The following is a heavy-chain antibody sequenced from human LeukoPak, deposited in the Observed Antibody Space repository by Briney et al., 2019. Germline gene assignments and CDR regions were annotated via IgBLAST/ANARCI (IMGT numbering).Heavy chain of an antibody. V-gene: IGHV4-61*05. Sequence: SETLSLICTVSGDSISSSSYYWGWIRQPQGKGLEWIEYIYYSGSTNYNPSLKSRVTISVDTSKNQFSLKLSSVTAADTAVYYCARGGYSSSWYSRSGGWFDPWGQGTLVTVSS. CDR1: GDSISSSSYY. CDR3: ARGGYSSSWYSRSGGWFDP. J-gene: IGHJ5*02. CDR2: IYYSGST. D-gene: IGHD6-13*01.